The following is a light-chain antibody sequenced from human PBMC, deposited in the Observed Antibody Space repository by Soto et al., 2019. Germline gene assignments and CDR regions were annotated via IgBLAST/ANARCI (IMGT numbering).Light chain of an antibody. CDR3: QQRSNWTWT. CDR2: GAS. CDR1: QSVSGK. J-gene: IGKJ1*01. V-gene: IGKV3D-15*01. Sequence: EVLMTQSPATLSVSPGERATLSCRASQSVSGKLAWYQQKPGQAPRLLIYGASTRATAIPARFSGSGAGTEFTLTITNLEPEDFAIYYCQQRSNWTWTFGQGTKVDIK.